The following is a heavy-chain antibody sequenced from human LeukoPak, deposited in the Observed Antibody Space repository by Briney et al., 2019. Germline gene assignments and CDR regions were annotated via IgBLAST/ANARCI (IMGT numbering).Heavy chain of an antibody. CDR1: GGSISSGSYY. J-gene: IGHJ4*02. Sequence: PSQTLSLTCTVSGGSISSGSYYWSWIRQPAGKGLEWIGRIYTSGSTNYNPSLKSRVTISVDTSKNQFSLKLSSVTAADTAVYYCARGRSGSYSSYFDYWGQGTLVTVSS. V-gene: IGHV4-61*02. D-gene: IGHD1-26*01. CDR3: ARGRSGSYSSYFDY. CDR2: IYTSGST.